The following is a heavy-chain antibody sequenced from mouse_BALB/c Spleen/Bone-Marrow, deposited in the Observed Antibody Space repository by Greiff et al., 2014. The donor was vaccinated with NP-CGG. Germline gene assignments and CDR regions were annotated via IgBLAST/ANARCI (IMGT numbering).Heavy chain of an antibody. CDR3: ARGSYYYGSISPWFAY. Sequence: DLVKPGASVKLSCKASGYTFTSYWINWIKQRPRQGLEWIGRITPGSGTTYYNEMFKGKATLTVDTSSTTAYIQLSSLSSEDSAVYFCARGSYYYGSISPWFAYWGQGTLVTVSA. CDR1: GYTFTSYW. J-gene: IGHJ3*01. CDR2: ITPGSGTT. D-gene: IGHD1-1*01. V-gene: IGHV1S41*01.